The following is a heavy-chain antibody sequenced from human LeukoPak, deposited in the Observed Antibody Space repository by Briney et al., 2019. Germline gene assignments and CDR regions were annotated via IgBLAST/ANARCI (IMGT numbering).Heavy chain of an antibody. V-gene: IGHV4-39*01. D-gene: IGHD3-22*01. CDR1: GGSISSSSYY. CDR2: IYYSGST. Sequence: KPSETLSLTCTVSGGSISSSSYYWGWIRPPPGKELEWVGGIYYSGSTYYSPSLKSRVTISVDTSKNQFSLKLSSVTAAATAVYYCEGSCYYDSSGYYCFDPWGQGTLVTVSS. J-gene: IGHJ5*02. CDR3: EGSCYYDSSGYYCFDP.